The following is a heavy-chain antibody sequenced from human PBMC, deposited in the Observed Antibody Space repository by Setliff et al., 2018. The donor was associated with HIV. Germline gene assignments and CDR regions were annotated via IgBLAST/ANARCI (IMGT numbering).Heavy chain of an antibody. CDR3: ARGRTGHDY. Sequence: PSETLSLTCAVSGYAISSGYYWGWIRRPPGKGLEWIGSIYNRGSTYYNPSLKSRLTISIDTSKTQFSLKLSSLTAADTAVYYCARGRTGHDYWGQGTLVTVSS. CDR1: GYAISSGYY. D-gene: IGHD1-26*01. V-gene: IGHV4-38-2*01. CDR2: IYNRGST. J-gene: IGHJ4*02.